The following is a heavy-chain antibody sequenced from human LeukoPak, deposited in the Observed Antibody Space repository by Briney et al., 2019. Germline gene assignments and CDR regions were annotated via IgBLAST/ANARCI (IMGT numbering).Heavy chain of an antibody. J-gene: IGHJ4*02. CDR1: GGSFSGYY. CDR3: ARGGNYYDSSGYYELDY. V-gene: IGHV4-34*01. D-gene: IGHD3-22*01. CDR2: INHSGST. Sequence: SETLSLTCAVYGGSFSGYYWSWIRQPPGKGLEWIGEINHSGSTNYNPSLKSRVTISVDTSKNQFSLKLSSVTAADTAVYHCARGGNYYDSSGYYELDYWGQGTLVTVSS.